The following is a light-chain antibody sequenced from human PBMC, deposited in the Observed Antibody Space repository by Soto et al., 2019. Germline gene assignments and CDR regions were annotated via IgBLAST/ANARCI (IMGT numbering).Light chain of an antibody. CDR2: EVS. CDR1: SRDVGGYNY. J-gene: IGLJ2*01. V-gene: IGLV2-14*01. Sequence: QSALTQPASVSGSPGQSITISCTGTSRDVGGYNYVSWYQQHPGKAPKLMIYEVSNRPSGVSNRFSGSKSGNTASLTISGLQAEDEADYYCSSYTSSRMVVFGGGTQLTVL. CDR3: SSYTSSRMVV.